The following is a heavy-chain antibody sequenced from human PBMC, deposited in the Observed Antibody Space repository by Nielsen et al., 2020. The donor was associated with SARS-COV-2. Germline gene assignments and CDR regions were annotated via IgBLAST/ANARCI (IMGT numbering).Heavy chain of an antibody. V-gene: IGHV3-21*04. CDR1: GFTFSSYS. Sequence: GESLKISCAASGFTFSSYSMNWVRQAPGKGLEWVSSISSSSSYIYYADSVKGRFTISRDNSKNTLYLQMNSLRAEDTAVYYCAKALYYGMDVWGQGTTVTVSS. J-gene: IGHJ6*02. CDR2: ISSSSSYI. CDR3: AKALYYGMDV.